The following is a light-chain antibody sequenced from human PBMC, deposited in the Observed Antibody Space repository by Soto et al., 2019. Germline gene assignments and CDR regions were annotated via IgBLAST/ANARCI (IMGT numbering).Light chain of an antibody. Sequence: EIVMTQSPATLSVSPGERATLSCRASQRVSSNLAWYQQKPGQAPRLLIYGASTRATGIPARFSGSGSGTECTHTISSLQSEDFAVYYCQQYNNWPPYTFGQGTKLEIK. J-gene: IGKJ2*01. CDR2: GAS. CDR3: QQYNNWPPYT. V-gene: IGKV3-15*01. CDR1: QRVSSN.